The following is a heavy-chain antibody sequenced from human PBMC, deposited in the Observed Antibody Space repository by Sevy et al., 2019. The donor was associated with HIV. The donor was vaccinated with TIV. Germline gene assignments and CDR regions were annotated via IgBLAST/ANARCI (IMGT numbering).Heavy chain of an antibody. J-gene: IGHJ3*02. CDR2: ISGISNYI. CDR1: GFTFSSYA. D-gene: IGHD6-6*01. CDR3: ARGVQTYDAFDI. Sequence: GGSLRLSCAASGFTFSSYAMSWVRQAPGKGLEWVSFISGISNYIYYADSVKGRFTISRDNAKNSLYLQMNSLRAEDTAIYYCARGVQTYDAFDIWGQGTMVTVSS. V-gene: IGHV3-21*01.